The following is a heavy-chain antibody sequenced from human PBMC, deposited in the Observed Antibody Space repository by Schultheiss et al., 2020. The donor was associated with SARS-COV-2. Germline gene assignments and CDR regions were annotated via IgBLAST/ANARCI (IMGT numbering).Heavy chain of an antibody. D-gene: IGHD6-19*01. CDR3: AKGGVAVAGDNYYYGMDV. CDR1: GYSFTSYW. CDR2: IDPSDSYT. Sequence: GGSLRLSCKGSGYSFTSYWISWVRQMPGKGLEWMGRIDPSDSYTNYSPSFQGHVTISADKSISTAYLQWSSLKASDTAMYYCAKGGVAVAGDNYYYGMDVWGQGTTVTVSS. V-gene: IGHV5-10-1*01. J-gene: IGHJ6*02.